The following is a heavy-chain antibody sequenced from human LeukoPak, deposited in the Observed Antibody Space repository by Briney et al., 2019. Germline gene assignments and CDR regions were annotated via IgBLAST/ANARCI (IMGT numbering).Heavy chain of an antibody. CDR2: IHYTGTT. D-gene: IGHD1-26*01. CDR3: ARTGGSFYFYYYMDV. CDR1: GGSIRSSSYN. Sequence: SETLSLTCTVSGGSIRSSSYNWGWIRQPPGKGLEWIGSIHYTGTTYYNPSLKNRVTISIYTSKNQCSLKLSSVTAADTAVYYCARTGGSFYFYYYMDVWGKGTTVTVSS. V-gene: IGHV4-39*07. J-gene: IGHJ6*03.